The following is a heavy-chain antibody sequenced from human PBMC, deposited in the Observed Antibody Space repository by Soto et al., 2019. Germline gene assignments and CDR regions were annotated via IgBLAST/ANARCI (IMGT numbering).Heavy chain of an antibody. D-gene: IGHD2-2*01. V-gene: IGHV5-10-1*01. CDR3: ALLMGYCSSTSCHYGMDV. CDR2: IDPSDSYT. Sequence: GESLKISCKGSGYSFTSYWISWVRQMPGKGLEWMGRIDPSDSYTNYSPSFQGHVTISADKSISTAYLQWSSLKASDTAMYYCALLMGYCSSTSCHYGMDVWGQGTTVTVSS. J-gene: IGHJ6*02. CDR1: GYSFTSYW.